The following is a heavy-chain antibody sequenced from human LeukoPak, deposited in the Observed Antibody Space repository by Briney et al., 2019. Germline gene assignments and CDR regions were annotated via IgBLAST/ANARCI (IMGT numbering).Heavy chain of an antibody. CDR3: ARLDYDFWSGYYQFPYYFDY. V-gene: IGHV4-59*08. D-gene: IGHD3-3*01. Sequence: PSETLSLTCTVSGGSISSYYWSWIRQPPGKGLEWIGYIYYSGSTNYNPSLKSRVTISVDTSKNQFSLKLSSVTAADTAVYYCARLDYDFWSGYYQFPYYFDYWGQGTLVTVSS. J-gene: IGHJ4*02. CDR2: IYYSGST. CDR1: GGSISSYY.